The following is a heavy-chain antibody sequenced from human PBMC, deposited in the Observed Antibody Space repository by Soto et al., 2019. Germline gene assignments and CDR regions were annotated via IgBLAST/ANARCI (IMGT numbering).Heavy chain of an antibody. Sequence: PGGSLRLSFAASGFTFSNAWMNWVRQAPGKGLEWVGRIKSKTDGGTTDYAAPVKGRFTISRDDSKNTLYLQMNSLKTEDTAVYYCSGGGDFVGYYGMDVWGQGTTVTVSS. CDR2: IKSKTDGGTT. D-gene: IGHD2-21*02. CDR1: GFTFSNAW. CDR3: SGGGDFVGYYGMDV. V-gene: IGHV3-15*07. J-gene: IGHJ6*02.